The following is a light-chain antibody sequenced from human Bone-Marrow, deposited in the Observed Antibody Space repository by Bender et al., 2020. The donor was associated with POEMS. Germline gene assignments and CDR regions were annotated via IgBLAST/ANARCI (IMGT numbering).Light chain of an antibody. CDR1: TLGNNN. V-gene: IGLV3-9*01. Sequence: SYGLTQALSESVAPGQTATITCEMNTLGNNNVHWYQQRPGQSPNLLIFRDSKRPSGSPDQFSDSTSGNTATLTMSGAQGEDEADYNCQVWEITTARVLFGGGTKLTV. CDR2: RDS. CDR3: QVWEITTARVL. J-gene: IGLJ2*01.